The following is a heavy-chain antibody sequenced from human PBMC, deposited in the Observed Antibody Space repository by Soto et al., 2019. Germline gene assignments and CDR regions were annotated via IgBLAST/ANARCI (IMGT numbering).Heavy chain of an antibody. CDR3: AKGPHTNVGWPYYFES. Sequence: GGSLRLSCVASGFSLANYPMNWVRQTPGKGLEWISYSSPRGDTIYYADSVEGRFTISRDNARNSLSLHMSSLRDEDSALYYCAKGPHTNVGWPYYFESWGQGVPVTSPQ. J-gene: IGHJ4*02. CDR2: SSPRGDTI. D-gene: IGHD6-19*01. CDR1: GFSLANYP. V-gene: IGHV3-48*02.